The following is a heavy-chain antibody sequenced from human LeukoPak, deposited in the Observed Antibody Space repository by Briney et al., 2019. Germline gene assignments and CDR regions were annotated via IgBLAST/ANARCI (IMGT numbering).Heavy chain of an antibody. CDR1: GFTFSSYW. CDR3: ARDAVDSGYSGGY. D-gene: IGHD5-12*01. J-gene: IGHJ4*02. V-gene: IGHV3-7*01. CDR2: IKQDGSEK. Sequence: GGSLRLSCAASGFTFSSYWMSWVRQAPGKGLEWVANIKQDGSEKYYVDSVKGRFTISRDNAKNSLYLQMNSLRAEDTAVYYCARDAVDSGYSGGYWGQGTLVTVSS.